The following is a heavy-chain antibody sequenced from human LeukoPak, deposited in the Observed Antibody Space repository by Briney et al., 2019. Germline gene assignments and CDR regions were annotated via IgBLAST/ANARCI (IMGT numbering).Heavy chain of an antibody. V-gene: IGHV3-66*01. J-gene: IGHJ3*02. CDR3: ARGEANWGSWAFDI. D-gene: IGHD7-27*01. CDR1: GFTVSSNY. Sequence: GGSLRLSCAASGFTVSSNYMSWVRQAPGKGLEWVSVIYSGGSTYYADSVKGRFTISRDNSKNTLYLQMNSLRAEDTAVYYCARGEANWGSWAFDIWGQGTMVTASS. CDR2: IYSGGST.